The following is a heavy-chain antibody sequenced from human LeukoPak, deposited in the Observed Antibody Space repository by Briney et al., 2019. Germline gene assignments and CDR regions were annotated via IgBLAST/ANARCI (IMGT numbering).Heavy chain of an antibody. CDR2: IYPGDSDT. CDR3: ARQDCYSANCCLEY. D-gene: IGHD2-2*01. J-gene: IGHJ4*02. CDR1: GYSFSSYW. V-gene: IGHV5-51*01. Sequence: HGESLKISCKGSGYSFSSYWIGWVRQMPGKGLEWMGIIYPGDSDTRYSPPLQGQVSFSVDKSINTAYLQWSTLEASDTAMYYCARQDCYSANCCLEYWGQGTLVTVSS.